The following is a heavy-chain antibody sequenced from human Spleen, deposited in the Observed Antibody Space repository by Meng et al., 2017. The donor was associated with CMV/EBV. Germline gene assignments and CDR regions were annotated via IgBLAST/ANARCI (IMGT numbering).Heavy chain of an antibody. Sequence: YYMHWVRQAPGQGLEWMGWINPNSGGTNYAQKFQGRVTMTRDTSISTAYMELSRLRSDDTAVYYCARESTGGYDFWSGHYRSPTYDYWGQGTLVTVSS. CDR1: YY. CDR2: INPNSGGT. V-gene: IGHV1-2*02. J-gene: IGHJ4*02. CDR3: ARESTGGYDFWSGHYRSPTYDY. D-gene: IGHD3-3*01.